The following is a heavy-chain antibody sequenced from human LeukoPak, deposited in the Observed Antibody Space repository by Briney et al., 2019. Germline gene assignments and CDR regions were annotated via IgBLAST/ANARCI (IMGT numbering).Heavy chain of an antibody. J-gene: IGHJ6*02. CDR1: GYTFTSYD. V-gene: IGHV1-8*01. CDR3: ARDIVVVPAAIHYCYGMDV. D-gene: IGHD2-2*02. CDR2: MNPNSGNT. Sequence: ASVKVSCKASGYTFTSYDINWVRQATGQGLEWMGWMNPNSGNTGYAQKFQGRVTMTRNTSISTAYMELSSLRSEDTAVYYCARDIVVVPAAIHYCYGMDVWGQGTTVTVSS.